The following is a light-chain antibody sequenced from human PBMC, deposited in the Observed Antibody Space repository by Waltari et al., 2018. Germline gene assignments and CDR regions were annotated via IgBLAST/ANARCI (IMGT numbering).Light chain of an antibody. CDR1: ISKVRGYNF. CDR3: NSYTSSSTLV. J-gene: IGLJ2*01. Sequence: QTALTLPAIASGSPGQASPISSPDTISKVRGYNFVSWYQQHPGKAPKLMIYDVSNRPSGVSNRFSGSKSGNTASLTISGLQAEDEADYYCNSYTSSSTLVFGGGTKVTVL. V-gene: IGLV2-14*03. CDR2: DVS.